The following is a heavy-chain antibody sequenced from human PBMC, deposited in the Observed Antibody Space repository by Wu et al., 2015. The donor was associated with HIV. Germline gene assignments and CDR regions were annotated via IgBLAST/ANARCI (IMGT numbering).Heavy chain of an antibody. J-gene: IGHJ4*02. V-gene: IGHV1-69*18. CDR3: ARGVGPAMIVAG. CDR1: GNTFSGYY. D-gene: IGHD3-22*01. CDR2: IIPMYGTT. Sequence: QVQLVQSGAEVKKPGASVKVSCKAPGNTFSGYYIHWVRQAPGQGLEWMGRIIPMYGTTNYAQRFLGTVTMTADESMSTAYMELSSLRSEDTAVYYCARGVGPAMIVAGWGQGTLVTVSS.